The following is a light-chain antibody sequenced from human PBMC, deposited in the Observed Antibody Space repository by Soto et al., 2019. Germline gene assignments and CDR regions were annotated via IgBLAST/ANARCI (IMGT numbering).Light chain of an antibody. CDR2: KIS. J-gene: IGKJ1*01. Sequence: DIVMTQTPLSSPVTLGQPASISCRSSQSLVHSDGRTYLSWLQQRPGQPPRLLIYKISNRFSWVPDRYSGSGAGTDFTLKIRRVEPEDGGVDYCMQATQFPWTSGQGTKVEIK. CDR1: QSLVHSDGRTY. CDR3: MQATQFPWT. V-gene: IGKV2-24*01.